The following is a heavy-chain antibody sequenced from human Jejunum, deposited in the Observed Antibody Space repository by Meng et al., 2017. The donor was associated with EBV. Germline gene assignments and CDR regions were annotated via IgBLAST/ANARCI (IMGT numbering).Heavy chain of an antibody. V-gene: IGHV1-69*06. CDR2: VIPIFGTA. CDR1: GGTFTKYA. CDR3: ARSFGGVLADSFDY. D-gene: IGHD3-16*02. J-gene: IGHJ4*02. Sequence: VKVVQSGAEGKKPVSPVKVSCKASGGTFTKYAFSWVRQAPGQGLEWIGGVIPIFGTANYAQKFQGRVTLTADKSTSTAYMQLSSLRSEDTAVYYCARSFGGVLADSFDYWGQGTLVTVSS.